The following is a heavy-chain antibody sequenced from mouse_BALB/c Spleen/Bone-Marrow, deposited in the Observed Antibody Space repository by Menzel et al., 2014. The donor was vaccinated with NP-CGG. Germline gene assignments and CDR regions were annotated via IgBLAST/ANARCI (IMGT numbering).Heavy chain of an antibody. CDR2: IYPGDGSS. D-gene: IGHD2-1*01. CDR3: ARDGNYAVLDY. Sequence: VQLQQSGPELVKPGALVKISCKASGYTFTSYDINWVKQRPGQGLEWIGWIYPGDGSSFYNEKFKAKATLTADKSANTAYMQLSSLTSEDSAVYFCARDGNYAVLDYWGQGTSVTVSS. V-gene: IGHV1S56*01. J-gene: IGHJ4*01. CDR1: GYTFTSYD.